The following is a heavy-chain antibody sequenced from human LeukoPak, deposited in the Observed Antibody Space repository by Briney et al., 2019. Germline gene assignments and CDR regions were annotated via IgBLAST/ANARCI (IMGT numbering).Heavy chain of an antibody. CDR3: ARDGDFWSAQGAFDI. V-gene: IGHV3-7*01. J-gene: IGHJ3*02. Sequence: GGSLRLSCAASGFTFSSYWMSWVRQAPGKGLECVAIIKQDGSEKYYVDSVKGRFTISRDNAKNSLYLQMNSLRAEDTAVYYCARDGDFWSAQGAFDIWGQGTMVTVSS. CDR2: IKQDGSEK. CDR1: GFTFSSYW. D-gene: IGHD3-3*01.